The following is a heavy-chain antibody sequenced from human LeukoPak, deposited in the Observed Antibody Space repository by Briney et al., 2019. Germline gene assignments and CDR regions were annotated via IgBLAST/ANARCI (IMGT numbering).Heavy chain of an antibody. CDR3: ARHQWHYYYYMGV. V-gene: IGHV4-4*07. J-gene: IGHJ6*03. D-gene: IGHD6-19*01. CDR1: GRPNRSYF. Sequence: SDTLSLTCTVSGRPNRSYFWGWVRQPAGKGLEWIRRIYTTGATFYNPSLKTRLTMSIDTSKNQCSLWLSSVTAADTAVYYCARHQWHYYYYMGVWGKGSTVTVSS. CDR2: IYTTGAT.